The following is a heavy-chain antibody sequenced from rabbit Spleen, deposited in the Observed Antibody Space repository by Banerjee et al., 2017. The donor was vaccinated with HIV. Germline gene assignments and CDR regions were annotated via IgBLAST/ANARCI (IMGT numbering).Heavy chain of an antibody. CDR3: ARDTASSFSSYGMDL. D-gene: IGHD8-1*01. V-gene: IGHV1S40*01. J-gene: IGHJ6*01. CDR1: GFSFSSSDY. CDR2: IAGSSGFT. Sequence: QSLEESGGDLVKPGASLTLTCTASGFSFSSSDYMCWVRQAPGKGLEWISCIAGSSGFTYFATWAKGRFTISKTSSTTVTLRMTRLTAADTATYFCARDTASSFSSYGMDLWGQGTLVTVS.